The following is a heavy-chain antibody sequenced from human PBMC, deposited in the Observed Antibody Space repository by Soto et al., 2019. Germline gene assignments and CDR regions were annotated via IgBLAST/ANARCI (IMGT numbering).Heavy chain of an antibody. Sequence: GGSLRLSCAASGFTVSSNYMSWVRQAPGKGLEWVSVIYSGGSTYYADSVKGRFTISRDNSKNTLYLQMNSLRAEDTAVYYCARVSSSSWYMLDYYYYGMDVWGQGTTVTVSS. CDR2: IYSGGST. V-gene: IGHV3-53*01. CDR3: ARVSSSSWYMLDYYYYGMDV. J-gene: IGHJ6*02. CDR1: GFTVSSNY. D-gene: IGHD6-13*01.